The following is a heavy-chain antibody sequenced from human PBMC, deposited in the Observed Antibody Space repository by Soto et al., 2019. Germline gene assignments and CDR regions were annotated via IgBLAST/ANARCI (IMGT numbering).Heavy chain of an antibody. CDR1: AGSIRRRKW. D-gene: IGHD3-16*01. CDR3: ARGRGEIQGP. J-gene: IGHJ5*02. Sequence: SVTLSLTCALSAGSIRRRKWCSGVRQAPGKGLEWTGDIYHSGNTTYNPSLKSRVTILADTATKQFPLNVSSGTDAATAAYYCARGRGEIQGPWGQGTLVTVAS. CDR2: IYHSGNT. V-gene: IGHV4-4*02.